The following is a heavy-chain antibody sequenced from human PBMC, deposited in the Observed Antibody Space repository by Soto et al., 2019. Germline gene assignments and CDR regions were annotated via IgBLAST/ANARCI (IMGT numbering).Heavy chain of an antibody. D-gene: IGHD5-12*01. CDR3: ARDTYSGYDFGL. Sequence: QVQLRESGPGLVKPSQTLLLTCSVSGDSVAGGSYSWSWVRQPPGKGLEWIGYIPSRGRPFYTPSLTRVGTISADTSKNELSLQWTSVTAADTAVYYCARDTYSGYDFGLWGQGTLVTVSS. CDR1: GDSVAGGSYS. J-gene: IGHJ5*02. V-gene: IGHV4-30-4*01. CDR2: IPSRGRP.